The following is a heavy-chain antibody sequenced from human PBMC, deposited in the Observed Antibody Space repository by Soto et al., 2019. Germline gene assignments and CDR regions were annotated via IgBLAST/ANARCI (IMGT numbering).Heavy chain of an antibody. Sequence: QVQLMQSGAEVKKPGSSVKVSCKASGGTFSSYAISWVRQAPGQGLEWMGGIIPIFGTANYAQKFRGRVTITADKSTSTAYMELSSLRSEDTAVYYCARGWWELGKAGFFDYWGQGTLVTVSS. J-gene: IGHJ4*02. V-gene: IGHV1-69*06. CDR3: ARGWWELGKAGFFDY. D-gene: IGHD1-26*01. CDR1: GGTFSSYA. CDR2: IIPIFGTA.